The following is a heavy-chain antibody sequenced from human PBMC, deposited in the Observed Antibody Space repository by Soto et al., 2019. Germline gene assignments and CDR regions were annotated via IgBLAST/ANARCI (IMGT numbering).Heavy chain of an antibody. J-gene: IGHJ6*02. V-gene: IGHV1-69*12. CDR1: GGTFSSYA. CDR2: IIPMFGTA. D-gene: IGHD2-2*01. Sequence: QVQLVQSGAEVKKPGSSVKVSCKASGGTFSSYAISWVRQAPGQGLEWMGGIIPMFGTADYAQKFQGRVTITADESTSTAYMELSSLRSEDTAVYYCARQGYCISTSCPNYYYGMDVWGQGTTVTVSS. CDR3: ARQGYCISTSCPNYYYGMDV.